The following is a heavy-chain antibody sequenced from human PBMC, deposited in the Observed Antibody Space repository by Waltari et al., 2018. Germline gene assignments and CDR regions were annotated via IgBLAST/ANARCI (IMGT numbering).Heavy chain of an antibody. CDR1: GDSMSDTYW. CDR3: ARDRGRGLYLDS. D-gene: IGHD2-15*01. Sequence: QLQLQESGPGLVTPSGTLSLTCHVSGDSMSDTYWWNWVRQSPGKGLEWIGQVYRTGKTNYNPSFASRVTVSLDTSTNQFSLKLSSATAADTAVYFCARDRGRGLYLDSWGQGTLVTVSP. CDR2: VYRTGKT. V-gene: IGHV4-4*02. J-gene: IGHJ4*02.